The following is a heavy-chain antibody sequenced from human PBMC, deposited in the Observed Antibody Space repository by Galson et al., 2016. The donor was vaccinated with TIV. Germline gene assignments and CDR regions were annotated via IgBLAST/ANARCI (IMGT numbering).Heavy chain of an antibody. J-gene: IGHJ4*02. V-gene: IGHV3-9*01. CDR1: GFTFDDYG. CDR3: ARLSAGYYDFDY. Sequence: SLRLSCAASGFTFDDYGMHWVRQPPGKGLEWVSGITWNSVGIDYADSVKGRFTISRDNAKDSLYLQMNSLRDEDTAVYYCARLSAGYYDFDYWGQGTLVTVSS. D-gene: IGHD3-22*01. CDR2: ITWNSVGI.